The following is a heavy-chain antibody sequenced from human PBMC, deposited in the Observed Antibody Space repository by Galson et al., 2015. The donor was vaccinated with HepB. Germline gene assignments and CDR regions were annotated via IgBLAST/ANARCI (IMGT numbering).Heavy chain of an antibody. CDR3: AKLPNYGEPLDY. J-gene: IGHJ4*02. D-gene: IGHD4-17*01. CDR2: ITRSGVNT. Sequence: SLRLSCAASGFSFSSYAMRWVRQAPGKGLEWVSGITRSGVNTYYTDSVKGRFTISRDNSKNTLYLQMNNLRGDDTALYHCAKLPNYGEPLDYWGQGTLVTVSS. CDR1: GFSFSSYA. V-gene: IGHV3-23*01.